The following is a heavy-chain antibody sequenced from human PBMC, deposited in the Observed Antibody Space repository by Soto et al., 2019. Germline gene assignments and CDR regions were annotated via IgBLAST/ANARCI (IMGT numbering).Heavy chain of an antibody. V-gene: IGHV1-8*01. CDR2: MNPNSGNT. Sequence: ASVKVSCKASGYTFTSYDINWVRQATGQGLERMGWMNPNSGNTGYAQEFQGRVTMTRNTSISTAYMDLSSLRSDDTAVYYCARERAAAGFDYWGQGTLVTVSS. CDR3: ARERAAAGFDY. D-gene: IGHD6-13*01. J-gene: IGHJ4*02. CDR1: GYTFTSYD.